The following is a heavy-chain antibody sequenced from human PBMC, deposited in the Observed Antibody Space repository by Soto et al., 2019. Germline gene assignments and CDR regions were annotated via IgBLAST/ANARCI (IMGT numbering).Heavy chain of an antibody. D-gene: IGHD6-19*01. Sequence: PGGSLRLSCAASGFTFSSYWMHSVRQAPGKGLVWVSRVKGDGSDTTYADSVRGRFTISRDNTKNTLYLQMNSLRPEDTAVYYCARAQWLADDAFDIWGQGTMVTVS. J-gene: IGHJ3*02. CDR3: ARAQWLADDAFDI. CDR1: GFTFSSYW. V-gene: IGHV3-74*01. CDR2: VKGDGSDT.